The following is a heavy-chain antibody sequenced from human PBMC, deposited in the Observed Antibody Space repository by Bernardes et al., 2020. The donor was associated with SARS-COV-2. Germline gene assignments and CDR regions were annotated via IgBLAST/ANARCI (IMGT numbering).Heavy chain of an antibody. CDR2: IFYRGTT. V-gene: IGHV4-39*01. CDR3: ARHDFKKIVVDHFDY. CDR1: GGSVSSGSSY. D-gene: IGHD2-15*01. Sequence: SETLSLTCSVSGGSVSSGSSYWGWIRQPPGKGLDWIGSIFYRGTTLDNPSPNGRATMSVDTSKNQFSLTLSSVTAADTAVYYGARHDFKKIVVDHFDYWGQGILVTVSS. J-gene: IGHJ4*02.